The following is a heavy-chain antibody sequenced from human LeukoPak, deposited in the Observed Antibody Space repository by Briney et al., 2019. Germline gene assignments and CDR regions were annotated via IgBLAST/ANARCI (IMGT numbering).Heavy chain of an antibody. V-gene: IGHV3-74*01. CDR2: INSDGTTT. J-gene: IGHJ6*02. Sequence: GGSLRLSCAASGFTFSNYGMQRVRHGSGKGLVWVSRINSDGTTTGHEDFVKGRFTISRDNAKNTLYLQMNSLIAEDTAVYYCAREWGMDVWGQGTTVTVSS. CDR3: AREWGMDV. CDR1: GFTFSNYG.